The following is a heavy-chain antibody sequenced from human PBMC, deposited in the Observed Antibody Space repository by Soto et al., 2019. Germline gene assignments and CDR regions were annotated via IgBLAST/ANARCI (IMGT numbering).Heavy chain of an antibody. CDR2: ISGSGGYT. CDR1: GVTFSSYA. CDR3: AKWTVVVVAATRGGYFDY. V-gene: IGHV3-23*01. Sequence: EVQLLESGGGLVQPGGSLRLSFAASGVTFSSYAMIWVRQAPGKGLEWVSVISGSGGYTYYADSVKGRFTISRENSKNTMYLQMNSLRSEDTAVYYCAKWTVVVVAATRGGYFDYWGQGTLVTVSS. D-gene: IGHD2-15*01. J-gene: IGHJ4*02.